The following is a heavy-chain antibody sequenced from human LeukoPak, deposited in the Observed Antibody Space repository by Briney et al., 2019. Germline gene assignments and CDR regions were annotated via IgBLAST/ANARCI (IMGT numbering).Heavy chain of an antibody. D-gene: IGHD6-19*01. J-gene: IGHJ4*02. CDR3: ARDPSIPGYSSGWYYFDY. CDR2: INPSGGST. Sequence: ASVKVSCKASGYTFTSYYMHWVRQAPGQGLEWMGIINPSGGSTSYAQKFQGRVTMTRDTSTSTVYMELSSLRSEDTAVCYCARDPSIPGYSSGWYYFDYWGQGTLVTVSS. V-gene: IGHV1-46*01. CDR1: GYTFTSYY.